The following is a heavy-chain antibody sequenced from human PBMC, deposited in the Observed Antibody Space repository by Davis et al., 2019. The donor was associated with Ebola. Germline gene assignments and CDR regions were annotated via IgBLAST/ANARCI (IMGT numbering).Heavy chain of an antibody. D-gene: IGHD6-19*01. V-gene: IGHV3-30*02. CDR2: IWYDGSNK. CDR3: AKDRQQWLENWYFDL. CDR1: GFTFSSYG. J-gene: IGHJ2*01. Sequence: GGSLRLSCAASGFTFSSYGMHWVRQAPGKGLEWVAVIWYDGSNKYYADSVKGRFTISRDNSKNTLYLQMNSLRAEDTAVYYCAKDRQQWLENWYFDLWGRGTLVTVSS.